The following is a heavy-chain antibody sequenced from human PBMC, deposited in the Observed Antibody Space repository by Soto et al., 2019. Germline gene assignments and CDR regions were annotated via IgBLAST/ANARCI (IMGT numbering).Heavy chain of an antibody. D-gene: IGHD6-6*01. CDR1: GESISSGGYY. CDR3: ARASSSSSAIDY. V-gene: IGHV4-31*03. CDR2: IYDIGSA. J-gene: IGHJ4*02. Sequence: QVQLQESGPGLVKPSQTLSLTCTVSGESISSGGYYWSWIRQHPGKGLEWFGYIYDIGSAYYNPSLKSRVSISMDTSKNQFAMRLSSVTAADTAVYYCARASSSSSAIDYWGQGTLITVSS.